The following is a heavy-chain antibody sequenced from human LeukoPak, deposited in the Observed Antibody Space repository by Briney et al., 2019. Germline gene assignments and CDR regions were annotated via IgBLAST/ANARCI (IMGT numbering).Heavy chain of an antibody. J-gene: IGHJ6*02. CDR2: IYSGGST. V-gene: IGHV3-66*01. CDR3: ARNSRLYYYGMDV. Sequence: PGGSLRLSCAASGFTVSSNYMSSVRQAPGKGLEWVSVIYSGGSTYYADSVKGRFTISRDNSKNTLYLQMNSLRAEDTAVYYCARNSRLYYYGMDVWGQGTTVTVSS. CDR1: GFTVSSNY. D-gene: IGHD1-7*01.